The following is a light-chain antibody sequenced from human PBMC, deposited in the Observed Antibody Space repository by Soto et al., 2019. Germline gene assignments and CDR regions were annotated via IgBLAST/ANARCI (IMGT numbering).Light chain of an antibody. J-gene: IGKJ1*01. CDR2: GAS. CDR3: QQYHNSPLT. Sequence: EIVMPQSPATLSVSPGERATLSCRASQSVSSNLAWYQQKPGQAPRLLIYGASTRATGIPARFSGSGSGTEFTLTISSLQSEDFAVYYCQQYHNSPLTFGQGTKVDIK. CDR1: QSVSSN. V-gene: IGKV3-15*01.